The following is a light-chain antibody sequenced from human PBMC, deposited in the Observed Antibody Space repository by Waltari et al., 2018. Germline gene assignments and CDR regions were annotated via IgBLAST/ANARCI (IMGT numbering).Light chain of an antibody. Sequence: EIVMTQSPATLSVSPGERATLSCRASQGVSNSLAWYLHTPGQAPRLLIYGASTSATGIPARFSGSGSGTEFTLTISSLQSEDFAVYYCQQYNNWPRTCGQGTKVEI. V-gene: IGKV3-15*01. CDR2: GAS. J-gene: IGKJ1*01. CDR3: QQYNNWPRT. CDR1: QGVSNS.